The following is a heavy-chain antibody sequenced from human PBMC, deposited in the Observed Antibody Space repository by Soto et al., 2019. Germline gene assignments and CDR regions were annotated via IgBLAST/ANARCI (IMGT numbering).Heavy chain of an antibody. D-gene: IGHD6-13*01. CDR3: AHSSSPVDFDY. J-gene: IGHJ4*02. CDR1: AGSISSYY. Sequence: SETLSLTCTVSAGSISSYYWSWIRQPPGKGLEWIGYIYYSGSTNYNPSLKSRVTISVDTSKNQFSLKLSSVTAADTAVYYCAHSSSPVDFDYWGQGTLVTVS. CDR2: IYYSGST. V-gene: IGHV4-59*01.